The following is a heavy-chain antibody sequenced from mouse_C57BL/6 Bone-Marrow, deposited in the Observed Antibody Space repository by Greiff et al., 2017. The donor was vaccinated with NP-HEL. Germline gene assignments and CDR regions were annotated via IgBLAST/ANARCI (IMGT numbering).Heavy chain of an antibody. Sequence: VQLQQSGAELVRPGTSVKMSCKASGYTFTNYCIGWAKQRPGHGLEWIGDIYPGGGYTDYNEKFKGKATLTADTSSSTAYMQFSSLTSEDSAIYYCARSEVYYDYYWYFDVWGTGTTVTVSS. CDR1: GYTFTNYC. CDR3: ARSEVYYDYYWYFDV. D-gene: IGHD2-4*01. CDR2: IYPGGGYT. J-gene: IGHJ1*03. V-gene: IGHV1-63*01.